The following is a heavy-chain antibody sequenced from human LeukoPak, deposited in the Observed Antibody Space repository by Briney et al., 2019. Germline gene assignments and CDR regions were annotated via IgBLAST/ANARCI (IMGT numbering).Heavy chain of an antibody. CDR1: GFTFSNYW. Sequence: PGGSPRLSCEASGFTFSNYWMHWVRQPPGKGLMWVSQTSTDGSQTFYADSVKGRFTISRDNAQNTLFLQMDSLRPEDTAVYYCVRSLRSADFWGQGTLVTVSS. CDR2: TSTDGSQT. V-gene: IGHV3-74*01. CDR3: VRSLRSADF. J-gene: IGHJ4*02.